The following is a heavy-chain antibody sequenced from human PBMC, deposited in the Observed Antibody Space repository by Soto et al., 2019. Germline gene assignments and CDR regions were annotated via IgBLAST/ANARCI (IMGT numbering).Heavy chain of an antibody. D-gene: IGHD2-15*01. V-gene: IGHV4-61*08. CDR1: GGSISSGDYY. J-gene: IGHJ4*02. CDR2: IYYSGST. CDR3: ARGGTVVNGFDY. Sequence: SETLSLTCTVSGGSISSGDYYWSWIRQPPGKGLECIGYIYYSGSTNYNPSLKSRVTISVDTSKNQFSLELSSVTAADTAIYYCARGGTVVNGFDYWGQGVLVTVSS.